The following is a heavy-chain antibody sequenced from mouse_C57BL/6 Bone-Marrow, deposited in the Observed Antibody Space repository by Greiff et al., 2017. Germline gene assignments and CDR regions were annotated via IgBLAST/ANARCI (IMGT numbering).Heavy chain of an antibody. Sequence: DVKLQESGAELVRPGASVKLSCTASGFNIKDAYMPWVKQRPEQGLEWIGWIDPENGDTEYASKFQGKATITADTSSNTAYLQLSSLTSEDTAVYYCTSTIWFAYWGQGTLVTVSA. CDR3: TSTIWFAY. J-gene: IGHJ3*01. V-gene: IGHV14-4*01. CDR1: GFNIKDAY. CDR2: IDPENGDT. D-gene: IGHD2-1*01.